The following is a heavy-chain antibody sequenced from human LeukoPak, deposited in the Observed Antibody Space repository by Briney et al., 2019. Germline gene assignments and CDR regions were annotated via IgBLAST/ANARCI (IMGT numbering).Heavy chain of an antibody. CDR1: GFIVGHNY. V-gene: IGHV3-66*01. J-gene: IGHJ4*02. D-gene: IGHD3-9*01. CDR3: AGGGDILTGYYIVL. Sequence: GGSLRLSCAASGFIVGHNYMSWFRQAPGKGLEWVSIIYSGGVYSDGTTHYADSVKGRFTISRDSSKNTLYLQMNSLRAEDTAVYYCAGGGDILTGYYIVLWGQGTLVTVSS. CDR2: IYSGGVYSDGTT.